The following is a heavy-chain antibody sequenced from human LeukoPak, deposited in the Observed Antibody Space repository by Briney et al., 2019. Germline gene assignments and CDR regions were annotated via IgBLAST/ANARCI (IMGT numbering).Heavy chain of an antibody. Sequence: SETLSLTCAVSGYSISSGYYWGWIRQPPGKGLEWIGSLYHSGSTYYNPSLKSRVTISIDTSKNQFSLKLSSVTAADTAVYYCASLRLSSSDVKLWGQGTLVTVSS. J-gene: IGHJ4*02. V-gene: IGHV4-38-2*01. CDR2: LYHSGST. CDR1: GYSISSGYY. CDR3: ASLRLSSSDVKL. D-gene: IGHD3-10*02.